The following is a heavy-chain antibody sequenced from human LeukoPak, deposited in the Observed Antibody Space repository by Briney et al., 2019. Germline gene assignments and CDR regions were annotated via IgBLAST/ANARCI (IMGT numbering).Heavy chain of an antibody. CDR3: ARGSNWNAVFGY. Sequence: SETLSLTCAVYGGSFSGYYWSWIRQPPGKGLEWIGEINHSGSTNYNPSLKSRVTISVDPSKNQSSLKLSYVTAADTAVYYCARGSNWNAVFGYWGQGTLVTVSS. CDR1: GGSFSGYY. J-gene: IGHJ4*02. V-gene: IGHV4-34*01. CDR2: INHSGST. D-gene: IGHD1-20*01.